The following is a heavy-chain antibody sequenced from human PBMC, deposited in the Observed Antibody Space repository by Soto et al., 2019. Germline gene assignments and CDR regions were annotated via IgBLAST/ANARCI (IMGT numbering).Heavy chain of an antibody. J-gene: IGHJ5*02. CDR1: GGTFSSYT. V-gene: IGHV1-69*04. Sequence: SVKVSCKASGGTFSSYTISWVRQAPGQGLEWMGRIIPILGIANYAQKFQGRVTITADKSTSTAYMELSSLRSEDTAVYYCARDLPRRSSWFDPWGQGTLVTVSS. CDR2: IIPILGIA. CDR3: ARDLPRRSSWFDP. D-gene: IGHD2-2*01.